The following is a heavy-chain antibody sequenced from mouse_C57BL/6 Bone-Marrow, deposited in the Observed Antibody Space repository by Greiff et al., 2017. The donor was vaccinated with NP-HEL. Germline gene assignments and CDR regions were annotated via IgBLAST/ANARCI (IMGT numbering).Heavy chain of an antibody. CDR1: GYTFTSYW. CDR2: IYPGNSDT. V-gene: IGHV1-5*01. J-gene: IGHJ2*01. D-gene: IGHD2-4*01. CDR3: TRRRLRRGYYFDY. Sequence: EVQLQQSGTVLARPGASVKMSCKTSGYTFTSYWMHWVKQRPGQGLEWIGAIYPGNSDTSYNQKFKGKAKLTAVTSASTAYMELSSLTNEDSAVYYCTRRRLRRGYYFDYWGQGTTLTVSS.